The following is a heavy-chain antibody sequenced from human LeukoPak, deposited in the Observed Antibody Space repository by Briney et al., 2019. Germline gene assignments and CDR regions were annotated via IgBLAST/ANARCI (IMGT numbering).Heavy chain of an antibody. CDR3: AKDLDIVVVVAATGSTGDAFDI. CDR2: ISSSGSTI. D-gene: IGHD2-15*01. CDR1: GFTFSSYE. V-gene: IGHV3-48*03. J-gene: IGHJ3*02. Sequence: GGSLRLSCAASGFTFSSYEMNWVRQAPGKGLEWVSYISSSGSTIYYADSVKGRFTISRDNAKNSLYLQMNSLRAEDTAVYYCAKDLDIVVVVAATGSTGDAFDIWGQGTMVTVSS.